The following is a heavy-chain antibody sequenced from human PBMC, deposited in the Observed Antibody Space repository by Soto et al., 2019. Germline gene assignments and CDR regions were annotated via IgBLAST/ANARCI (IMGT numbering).Heavy chain of an antibody. D-gene: IGHD3-10*01. Sequence: PGGSLRLSCAASGFTFSSYAMHWVRQAPGKGLEWVAVISYDGSNKYYADSVKGRFTISRDNSKNTLYLQMNSLRAEDTAVYYCARDRITMVRGVMRYYYYGMDVWGQGTTVTVSS. CDR1: GFTFSSYA. CDR3: ARDRITMVRGVMRYYYYGMDV. CDR2: ISYDGSNK. J-gene: IGHJ6*02. V-gene: IGHV3-30-3*01.